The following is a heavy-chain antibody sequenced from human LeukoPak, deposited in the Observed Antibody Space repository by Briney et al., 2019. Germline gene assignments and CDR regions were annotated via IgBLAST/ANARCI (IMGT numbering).Heavy chain of an antibody. J-gene: IGHJ4*02. CDR2: IQNHGGDK. Sequence: GGSLRLSCAASGIRFSGSGMHWVRQAPGKGLEWVSFIQNHGGDKNYADSVKGRFTVSRDNSQNTVYLQMNTLRPEDTAVYYCGRGGGVVVAGTFDYWGQGTLVTVSS. CDR3: GRGGGVVVAGTFDY. CDR1: GIRFSGSG. V-gene: IGHV3-30*02. D-gene: IGHD6-19*01.